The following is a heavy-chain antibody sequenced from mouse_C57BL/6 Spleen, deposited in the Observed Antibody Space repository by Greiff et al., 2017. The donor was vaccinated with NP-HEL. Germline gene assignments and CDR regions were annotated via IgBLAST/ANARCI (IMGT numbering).Heavy chain of an antibody. J-gene: IGHJ2*01. CDR3: ARHRGLTGTFDY. D-gene: IGHD4-1*01. Sequence: EVHLVESGGDLVKPGGSLKLSCAASGFTFSSYGMSWVRQTPDKRLEWVATISSGGSYTYYPDSVKGRFTISRDNAKNTLYLQMSSLKSEDTAMYYCARHRGLTGTFDYWGQGTTLTVSS. CDR2: ISSGGSYT. CDR1: GFTFSSYG. V-gene: IGHV5-6*01.